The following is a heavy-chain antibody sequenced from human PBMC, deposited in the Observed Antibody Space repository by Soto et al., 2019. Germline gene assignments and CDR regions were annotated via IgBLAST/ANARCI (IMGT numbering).Heavy chain of an antibody. V-gene: IGHV1-2*04. CDR3: ARERGGAKATLDYYYFYMDV. J-gene: IGHJ6*03. CDR1: GDSFNDYY. CDR2: INPNGGVT. D-gene: IGHD3-16*01. Sequence: VQLVQSGAEVRKPGASVKVSCKSSGDSFNDYYIHWVRQAPGQGLEWMGWINPNGGVTKYAQKFQGWVTITRDTSIRTVYMELSRLRSDDTAVYYFARERGGAKATLDYYYFYMDVWGKGTKVTVSS.